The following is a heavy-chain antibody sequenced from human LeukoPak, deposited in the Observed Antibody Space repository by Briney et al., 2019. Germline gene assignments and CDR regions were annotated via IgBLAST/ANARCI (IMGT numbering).Heavy chain of an antibody. J-gene: IGHJ4*02. CDR1: GFTFSSYS. CDR3: ARHPIYYYGSGSYYNAYYFDY. CDR2: ISSSSSYI. V-gene: IGHV3-21*01. D-gene: IGHD3-10*01. Sequence: GGSLRLSCAASGFTFSSYSMNWFRQAPGKGLEWVSSISSSSSYIYYADSVKGRFTISRDNAKNSLYLQMNSLRAEDTAVYYCARHPIYYYGSGSYYNAYYFDYWGQGTLVTVSS.